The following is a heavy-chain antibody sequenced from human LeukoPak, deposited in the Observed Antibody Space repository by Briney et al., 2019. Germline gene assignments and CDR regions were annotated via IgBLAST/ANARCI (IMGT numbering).Heavy chain of an antibody. CDR3: ARALVAPYYFDY. Sequence: GGSLRLSCAASGFTFSDYNMNWVRQAPGKGLEWVSVISSSSTYIYYADSVKGRFTISRDNAKNSLYLQMNSLRAEDTAVYYCARALVAPYYFDYWGQGALVTVSS. CDR1: GFTFSDYN. CDR2: ISSSSTYI. V-gene: IGHV3-21*06. J-gene: IGHJ4*02. D-gene: IGHD2-15*01.